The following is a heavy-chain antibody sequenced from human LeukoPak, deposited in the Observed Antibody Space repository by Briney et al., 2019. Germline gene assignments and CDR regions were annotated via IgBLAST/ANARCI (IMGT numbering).Heavy chain of an antibody. CDR3: ARDSVDGSGTYYNDSPDY. J-gene: IGHJ4*02. Sequence: ASVKVSCKASGYTFTSYGISWVPQAPGQGLEWMGWIGAYNGNTYYAPNPQGRVTMTTDTSTSTAYMELRSLRSDDTAVYYCARDSVDGSGTYYNDSPDYWGQGTLVTVSS. CDR2: IGAYNGNT. CDR1: GYTFTSYG. V-gene: IGHV1-18*01. D-gene: IGHD3-10*01.